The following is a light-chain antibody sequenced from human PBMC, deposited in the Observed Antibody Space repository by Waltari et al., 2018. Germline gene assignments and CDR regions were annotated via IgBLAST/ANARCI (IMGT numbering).Light chain of an antibody. CDR1: QGPSNP. CDR3: QQYTDYPFT. J-gene: IGKJ3*01. V-gene: IGKV1-16*02. Sequence: DIQMTQSPSSLSASVGDRVTITCRASQGPSNPFAWFQQKPGKAPKSLIYGASSLQSGVSSKFSGSGSGTDFTLTINSLQSEDFATYYCQQYTDYPFTFGPGTKVDIK. CDR2: GAS.